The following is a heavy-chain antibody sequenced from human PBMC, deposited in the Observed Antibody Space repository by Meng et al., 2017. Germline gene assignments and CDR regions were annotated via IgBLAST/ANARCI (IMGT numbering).Heavy chain of an antibody. J-gene: IGHJ6*02. CDR1: GFTFSSYG. D-gene: IGHD3-10*01. V-gene: IGHV3-33*01. Sequence: GESLKISCAASGFTFSSYGMHWVRQAPGKGLEWVAVICYDGSNKYYADSVKGRFTISRDNAKNSLYLQMNSLRAEDTAVYYCARDLKTYYYGSGSYYPHYGMDVWGQGTTVTVSS. CDR2: ICYDGSNK. CDR3: ARDLKTYYYGSGSYYPHYGMDV.